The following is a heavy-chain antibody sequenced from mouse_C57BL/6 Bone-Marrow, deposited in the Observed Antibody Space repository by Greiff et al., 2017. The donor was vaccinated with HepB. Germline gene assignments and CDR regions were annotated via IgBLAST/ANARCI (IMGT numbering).Heavy chain of an antibody. J-gene: IGHJ3*01. CDR3: ARNYYGSSYGFAY. CDR2: ISSGSSTI. V-gene: IGHV5-17*01. CDR1: GFTFSDYG. Sequence: VQLKESGGGLVKPGGSLKLSCAASGFTFSDYGMHWVRQAPEKGLEWVAYISSGSSTIYYAETVKGRFTISRDNAKNTLFLQMTSLRSEDTAMYYCARNYYGSSYGFAYWGQGTLVTVSA. D-gene: IGHD1-1*01.